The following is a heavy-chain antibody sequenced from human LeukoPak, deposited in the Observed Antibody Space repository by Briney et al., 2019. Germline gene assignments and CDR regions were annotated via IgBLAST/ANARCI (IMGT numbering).Heavy chain of an antibody. CDR2: IKEDGSEK. D-gene: IGHD6-19*01. CDR3: ARWKGNGYSSGWTDY. V-gene: IGHV3-7*03. J-gene: IGHJ4*02. CDR1: GFTSSSYW. Sequence: PGGSLRLTCAASGFTSSSYWMSWVRQAPGKGLEWLGNIKEDGSEKYYVDSVKGRFIISRDNAKNSLYLQMNGLRAEDTAVYYCARWKGNGYSSGWTDYWGQGTLVTVSS.